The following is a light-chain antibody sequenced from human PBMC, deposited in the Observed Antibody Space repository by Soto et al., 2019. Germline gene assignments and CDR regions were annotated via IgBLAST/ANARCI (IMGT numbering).Light chain of an antibody. V-gene: IGKV1-5*01. J-gene: IGKJ1*01. CDR1: QSISSW. CDR3: QQYNIYSEG. CDR2: EAS. Sequence: IAMTQSPSTLSASVCDSVTISCRASQSISSWLAWYQQKPGKAPKLLIYEASSLAIGVPSRFSGSGFGTESTLTIGGLQPDDFATYNCQQYNIYSEGFGQGTKV.